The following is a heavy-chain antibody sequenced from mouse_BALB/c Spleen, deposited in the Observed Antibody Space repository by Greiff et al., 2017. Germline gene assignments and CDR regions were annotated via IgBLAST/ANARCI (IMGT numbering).Heavy chain of an antibody. J-gene: IGHJ2*01. CDR2: IDPSDSYT. CDR3: TRDGPSSDY. V-gene: IGHV1S127*01. CDR1: GYTFTSYW. D-gene: IGHD2-3*01. Sequence: QVQLQQPGAELVKPGASVKMSCKASGYTFTSYWMHWVKQRPGQGLEWIGVIDPSDSYTSYNQKFKGKATLTVDTSSSTAYMQLSSLTSEDSAVYYCTRDGPSSDYWGQGTTLTVSS.